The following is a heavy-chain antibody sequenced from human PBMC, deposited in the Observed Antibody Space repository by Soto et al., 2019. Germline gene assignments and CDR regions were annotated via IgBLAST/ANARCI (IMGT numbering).Heavy chain of an antibody. D-gene: IGHD3-22*01. CDR1: GGSISTTTW. J-gene: IGHJ5*02. V-gene: IGHV4-4*02. CDR2: ILHIGST. CDR3: ASGFDSDGLYNGGHP. Sequence: VQLQESGPGLVKPSGTLSLTCTVSGGSISTTTWWSWVRQSPGKGLEWIVEILHIGSTNYNPSPKGRVTISIDKSKDQFSLRLSSVTAADTAVYYCASGFDSDGLYNGGHPWGQGTLDSVSS.